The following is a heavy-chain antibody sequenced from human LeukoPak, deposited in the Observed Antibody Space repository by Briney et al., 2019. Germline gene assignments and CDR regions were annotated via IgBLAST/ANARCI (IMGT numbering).Heavy chain of an antibody. J-gene: IGHJ3*02. V-gene: IGHV4-61*02. CDR2: IYTSGST. CDR3: ARDKSVVGRSWGSDVFDI. CDR1: GGSISSGSYY. Sequence: PSETLSLTCTVSGGSISSGSYYWSWIRQPAGKGLEWIGRIYTSGSTNYNPSLKSRVTISVDTSKNQFSLKLNSVTAADTAVYYCARDKSVVGRSWGSDVFDIWGQGTMVTISS. D-gene: IGHD2-21*01.